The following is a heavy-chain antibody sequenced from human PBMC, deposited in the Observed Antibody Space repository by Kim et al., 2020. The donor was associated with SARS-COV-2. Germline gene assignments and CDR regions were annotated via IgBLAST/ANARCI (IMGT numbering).Heavy chain of an antibody. J-gene: IGHJ4*02. D-gene: IGHD4-17*01. CDR3: ANEDGDYGFHY. CDR1: GLTFSSYA. Sequence: GGSLRLSCAASGLTFSSYAMTWVRQAPGKGLEWVSVVSAAGGTTYYADSVKGRFTISRDNSKNTLYLQMNSLRAEDTAVYYCANEDGDYGFHYWGQGTLVTVSS. CDR2: VSAAGGTT. V-gene: IGHV3-23*01.